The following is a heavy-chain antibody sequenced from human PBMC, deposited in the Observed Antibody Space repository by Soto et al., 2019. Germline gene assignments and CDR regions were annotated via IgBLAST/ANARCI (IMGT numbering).Heavy chain of an antibody. CDR1: GFTFSHAW. Sequence: GGSLRLSCAVSGFTFSHAWMSWVRQAPGKGLERVGRIKSKAHGETKDYGAPVRGRFTISRDDAKDTLYLQMNSLRIEDTAVYYCCVVKRLDQYSTSGYWFDPWGPGTLVTVSS. CDR2: IKSKAHGETK. V-gene: IGHV3-15*01. J-gene: IGHJ5*02. CDR3: CVVKRLDQYSTSGYWFDP. D-gene: IGHD2-15*01.